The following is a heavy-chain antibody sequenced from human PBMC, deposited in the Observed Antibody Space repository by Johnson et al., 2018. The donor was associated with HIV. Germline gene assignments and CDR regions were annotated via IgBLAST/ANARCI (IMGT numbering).Heavy chain of an antibody. CDR3: AKYIVVVIAGNNDDAFDI. CDR1: GFTFSRYG. Sequence: QVQLVESGGGVVQPGGSLRLSCVASGFTFSRYGMQWVRQAPGKGLECVAVISSDGSNEYYADSVKGRFTLSRDNPKNTLYLQMNSLRAEDTAVYYCAKYIVVVIAGNNDDAFDIWGQGTMVTVSS. CDR2: ISSDGSNE. J-gene: IGHJ3*02. D-gene: IGHD2-21*01. V-gene: IGHV3-30*18.